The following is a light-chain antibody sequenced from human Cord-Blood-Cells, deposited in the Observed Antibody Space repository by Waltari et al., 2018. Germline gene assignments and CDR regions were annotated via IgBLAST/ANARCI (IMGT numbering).Light chain of an antibody. V-gene: IGKV4-1*01. Sequence: DIVMTQSPDSLAVSLGARAHIYSKSSQSVLYSPTNNNYLAWYQQKPGQPPKLLIYWASTRESGVPDRFSCSGSGTDFTLTISSLQAEDVAVYYCQQYYSTPLTFGGGTKVESK. J-gene: IGKJ4*01. CDR1: QSVLYSPTNNNY. CDR2: WAS. CDR3: QQYYSTPLT.